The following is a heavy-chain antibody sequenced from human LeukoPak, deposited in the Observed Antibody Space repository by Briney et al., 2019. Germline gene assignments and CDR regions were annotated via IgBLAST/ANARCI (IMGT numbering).Heavy chain of an antibody. CDR2: IRYDGSNK. V-gene: IGHV3-30*02. CDR1: GFTFSSCG. Sequence: GGSLRLSCAASGFTFSSCGMHWVRQAPGKGLEWVAFIRYDGSNKYYADSVKGRFTISRDNSKNTLYLQMNSLRTEDTAVFYCARARRSGGITMVRGVKDRGWFDSWGQGILVTVSS. CDR3: ARARRSGGITMVRGVKDRGWFDS. J-gene: IGHJ5*01. D-gene: IGHD3-10*01.